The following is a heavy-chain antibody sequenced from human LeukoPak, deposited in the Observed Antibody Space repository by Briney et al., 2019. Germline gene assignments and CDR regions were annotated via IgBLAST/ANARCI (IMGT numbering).Heavy chain of an antibody. Sequence: PGGSLRLYCAASGFTFSTYAMLWVRQAPGKGLEYVSAISTNGVGTYYANSVKGRFIISRDNSKNTLYLQMGSLRAEDMAVYYCARYGSGSCYDYWGQGTLVTVSS. CDR2: ISTNGVGT. J-gene: IGHJ4*02. CDR1: GFTFSTYA. V-gene: IGHV3-64*01. D-gene: IGHD3-10*01. CDR3: ARYGSGSCYDY.